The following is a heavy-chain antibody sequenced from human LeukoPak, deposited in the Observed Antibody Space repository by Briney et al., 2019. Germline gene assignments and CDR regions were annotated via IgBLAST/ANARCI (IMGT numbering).Heavy chain of an antibody. V-gene: IGHV4-39*01. CDR3: VESRGSRDY. CDR2: IYYSGST. D-gene: IGHD3-16*01. Sequence: SETLSLTCTVSGGSISSSSYYWGWTRQPPGKGLEWIGSIYYSGSTYYNPSLKSRVTISVDTSKNQFSLKLSSVTAADTAVYYCVESRGSRDYWGQGTLVTVSS. J-gene: IGHJ4*02. CDR1: GGSISSSSYY.